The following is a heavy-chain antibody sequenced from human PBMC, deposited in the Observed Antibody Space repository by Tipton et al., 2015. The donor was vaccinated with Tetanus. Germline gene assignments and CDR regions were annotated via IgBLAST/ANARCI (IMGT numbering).Heavy chain of an antibody. J-gene: IGHJ2*01. Sequence: VQLVQSGAEVKKPGESLKISCRGSGYNFTHYSIGWVRQMPGKGLEWVGIIDPRDSETFQGHVTISADKSISTAHLRWSSLEASDTAIYYCARRRSAILSGSYHWYFDIWGRGTLVGVSS. D-gene: IGHD3-9*01. CDR2: IDPRDSET. CDR3: ARRRSAILSGSYHWYFDI. V-gene: IGHV5-51*01. CDR1: GYNFTHYS.